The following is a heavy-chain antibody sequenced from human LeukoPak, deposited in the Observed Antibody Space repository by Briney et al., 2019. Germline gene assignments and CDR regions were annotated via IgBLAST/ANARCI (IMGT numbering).Heavy chain of an antibody. Sequence: SETLSLTCTVSGVSVSSGSYFWSWIRQPPGEGPQWIGYIYHDGSTNYSPSLKSRVSISVDTSKNQFSLKLSSVTTADTAVYFCATFFDFWFGPWGQGTQVTVSS. CDR1: GVSVSSGSYF. V-gene: IGHV4-61*01. CDR2: IYHDGST. D-gene: IGHD5/OR15-5a*01. J-gene: IGHJ5*02. CDR3: ATFFDFWFGP.